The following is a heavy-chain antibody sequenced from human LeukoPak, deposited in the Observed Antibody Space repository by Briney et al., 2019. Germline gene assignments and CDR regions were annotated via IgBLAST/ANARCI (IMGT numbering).Heavy chain of an antibody. CDR3: ARGQCATVPQVGKNWFDP. J-gene: IGHJ5*02. CDR2: IYYSENT. V-gene: IGHV4-59*12. CDR1: GVSLSSYY. D-gene: IGHD1-26*01. Sequence: KTSETLSHPCTLSGVSLSSYYWRWLRPPPGRGLEWSGYIYYSENTNHTPSHKSRVTISVDPSKNQFYLKLISVTVADTAIYYCARGQCATVPQVGKNWFDPWGQGTRVTVSS.